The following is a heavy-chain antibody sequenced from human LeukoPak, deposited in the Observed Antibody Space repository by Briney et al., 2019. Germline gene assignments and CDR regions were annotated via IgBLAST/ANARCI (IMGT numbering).Heavy chain of an antibody. CDR3: ASARGNEWLRSDYYYYYMDV. Sequence: SVKVSCKASGGTFSSYAISWVRQAPGQGLEWMGGIIPIFGTANYAQKFQGRVTITADESTSTAYMELSSLRSEDTAVYYCASARGNEWLRSDYYYYYMDVWGKGTTVTISS. D-gene: IGHD5-12*01. V-gene: IGHV1-69*13. J-gene: IGHJ6*03. CDR2: IIPIFGTA. CDR1: GGTFSSYA.